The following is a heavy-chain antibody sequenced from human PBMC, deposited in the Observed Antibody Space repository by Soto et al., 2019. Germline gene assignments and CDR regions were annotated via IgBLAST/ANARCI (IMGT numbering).Heavy chain of an antibody. V-gene: IGHV4-31*01. CDR3: ARDTLGATGGVFDY. CDR1: GGSISSGGYY. CDR2: IYYSGRT. Sequence: QVQLQESGPGLVKPSQTLSLTCTVSGGSISSGGYYWSWIRQHPGKGLEWIGYIYYSGRTYYNPFLNSIITIQVDTSKNQFSLKVSSATAADTAVYYWARDTLGATGGVFDYWGQGTLVTVSS. J-gene: IGHJ4*02. D-gene: IGHD1-26*01.